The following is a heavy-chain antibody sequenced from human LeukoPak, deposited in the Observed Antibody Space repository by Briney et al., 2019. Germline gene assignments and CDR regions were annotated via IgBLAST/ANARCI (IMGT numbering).Heavy chain of an antibody. Sequence: SETLSLTCTVSGGSISSSSYYWSWIRQPPGKGLERIGEINHSGSTNYNPSLKSRVTISVDTSKNQFSLKLSSVTAADTAVYYCARGRRIAVAGRGYAFDIWGQGTMVTVSS. D-gene: IGHD6-19*01. CDR2: INHSGST. J-gene: IGHJ3*02. CDR3: ARGRRIAVAGRGYAFDI. CDR1: GGSISSSSYY. V-gene: IGHV4-39*07.